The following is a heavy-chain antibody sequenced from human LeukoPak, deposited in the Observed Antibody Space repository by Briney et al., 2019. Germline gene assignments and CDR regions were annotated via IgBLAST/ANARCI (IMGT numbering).Heavy chain of an antibody. V-gene: IGHV4-34*01. CDR3: ARLLPLRGSYRSTHFDY. CDR1: GGSFSGYY. Sequence: PSETLSLTCAVYGGSFSGYYWSWIRQPPGKGLEWIGEIDHSGSTNYNPSLKSRVTISVDTSKNQFSLKLSSVTAADTAVYYCARLLPLRGSYRSTHFDYWGQGTLVTVSS. CDR2: IDHSGST. J-gene: IGHJ4*02. D-gene: IGHD3-16*02.